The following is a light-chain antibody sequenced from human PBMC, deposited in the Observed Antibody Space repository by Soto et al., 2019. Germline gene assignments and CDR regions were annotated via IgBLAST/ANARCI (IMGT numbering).Light chain of an antibody. Sequence: EIVMTQSPSTLSVSQGEGATFSCRASHSINTKIAWYQLKPGQAPRLLIYDASIRATGIPARFSGSGSGTEFSLTIDSLQSADFGVYFCQQYDKWWTFGQGTKVDIK. J-gene: IGKJ1*01. CDR1: HSINTK. V-gene: IGKV3-15*01. CDR2: DAS. CDR3: QQYDKWWT.